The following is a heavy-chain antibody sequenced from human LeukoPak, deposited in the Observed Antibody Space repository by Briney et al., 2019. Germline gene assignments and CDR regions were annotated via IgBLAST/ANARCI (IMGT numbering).Heavy chain of an antibody. D-gene: IGHD3-3*01. J-gene: IGHJ4*02. CDR2: TNRDGSST. Sequence: GGSQRLSCAASGFTFSSYWMHWVRQAPGKGPVWVARTNRDGSSTAYADSVKGRFTISEDNAKNTLYLLMNSLRAEDTAVYYCARDSVEWYIFDYWGQGTLVTVSS. V-gene: IGHV3-74*01. CDR1: GFTFSSYW. CDR3: ARDSVEWYIFDY.